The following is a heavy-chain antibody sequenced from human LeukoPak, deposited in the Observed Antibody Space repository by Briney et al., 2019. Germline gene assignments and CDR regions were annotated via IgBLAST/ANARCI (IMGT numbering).Heavy chain of an antibody. CDR3: ARVRWEIVVPASYYYYYMDV. V-gene: IGHV1-18*01. CDR2: ISAYNGNT. J-gene: IGHJ6*03. D-gene: IGHD2-2*01. CDR1: GDTFTSYG. Sequence: GASVNVSCKASGDTFTSYGISWVRQGPGQGLEWMGWISAYNGNTNYAQKLQGRVTMTTDTSTSTAYMELRSLRSDGTAVYYCARVRWEIVVPASYYYYYMDVWGKGTTVTVSS.